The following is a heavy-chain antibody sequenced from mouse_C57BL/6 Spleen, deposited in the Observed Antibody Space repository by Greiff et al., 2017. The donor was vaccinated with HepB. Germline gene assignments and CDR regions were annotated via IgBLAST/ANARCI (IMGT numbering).Heavy chain of an antibody. J-gene: IGHJ3*01. V-gene: IGHV1-81*01. CDR3: AYYYGSSYWFAY. CDR1: GYTFTSYG. Sequence: VQLQQSGAELARPGASVKLSCKASGYTFTSYGISWVKQRTGQGLGWIGEIYPRSGNTYYNEKFKGKATLTADKSSSTAYMELRSLTSEDSAVYFCAYYYGSSYWFAYWGQGTLVTVSA. CDR2: IYPRSGNT. D-gene: IGHD1-1*01.